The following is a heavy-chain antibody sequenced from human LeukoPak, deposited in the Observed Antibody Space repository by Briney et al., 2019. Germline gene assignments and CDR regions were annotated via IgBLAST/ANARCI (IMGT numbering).Heavy chain of an antibody. V-gene: IGHV4-39*01. Sequence: SETLSLTCTVSGGSISSSSYYWGWIRQPPGKGLEWIGSIYYSGSTYYNPSLKSRVTISVDTSKNQFSLKLSSVTAAHTSVYFCARWYRGYTRFDPWGQGTLVTVSS. CDR1: GGSISSSSYY. J-gene: IGHJ5*02. D-gene: IGHD5-18*01. CDR3: ARWYRGYTRFDP. CDR2: IYYSGST.